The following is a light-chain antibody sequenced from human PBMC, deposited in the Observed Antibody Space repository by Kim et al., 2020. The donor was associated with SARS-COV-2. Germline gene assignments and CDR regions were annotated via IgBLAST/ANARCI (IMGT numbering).Light chain of an antibody. CDR2: QDT. J-gene: IGLJ2*01. Sequence: SVSPGQTASLTCSGDKLGEKYAGWYQQKPGQSPVLVIYQDTKRPSGIPERFSGSNSGNTATLTISGTQAMDEADYYCQTWDSITVVFGGGTQLTVL. CDR1: KLGEKY. CDR3: QTWDSITVV. V-gene: IGLV3-1*01.